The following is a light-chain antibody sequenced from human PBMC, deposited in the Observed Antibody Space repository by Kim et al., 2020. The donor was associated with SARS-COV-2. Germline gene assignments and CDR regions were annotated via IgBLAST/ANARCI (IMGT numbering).Light chain of an antibody. CDR1: SGHSIYA. CDR2: VNSDGSH. Sequence: QLVLTQSPSASASLGASVKLTCTLSSGHSIYAIAWHQQQPEKGPRYLMKVNSDGSHSKGDGIPDRFSGSSSGAECYLTISSLQSEDEADYYCQTWDTGIRVFGGGTQLTVL. V-gene: IGLV4-69*01. J-gene: IGLJ3*02. CDR3: QTWDTGIRV.